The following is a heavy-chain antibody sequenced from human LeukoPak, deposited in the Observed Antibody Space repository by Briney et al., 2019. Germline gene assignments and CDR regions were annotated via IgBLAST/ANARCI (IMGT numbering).Heavy chain of an antibody. D-gene: IGHD3-10*01. CDR1: GYTFTSYY. CDR2: INPSGGRT. V-gene: IGHV1-46*01. CDR3: ARDPRTAPGGYFDY. Sequence: ASVKVSCKASGYTFTSYYMHGGRQAPGEGPGGGGIINPSGGRTSYAQKLQGRVTMTRDMSTSTVYMELSSLRSEDTAVYCCARDPRTAPGGYFDYWGQGTLVTVSS. J-gene: IGHJ4*02.